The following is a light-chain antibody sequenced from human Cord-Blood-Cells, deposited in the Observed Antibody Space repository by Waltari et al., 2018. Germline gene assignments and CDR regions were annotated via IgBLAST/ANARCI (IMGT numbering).Light chain of an antibody. J-gene: IGLJ2*01. CDR2: KNK. Sequence: QSVLTQPPSASGTPGQRVTISCSGSSSNIGSNYVYWYQQLPGTAPKLLIYKNKQRPAGVPDRFSGAKSGTSAALAIIGLRSEDEADYYCAAWDDSLSVVFGGGTKLTVL. V-gene: IGLV1-47*01. CDR1: SSNIGSNY. CDR3: AAWDDSLSVV.